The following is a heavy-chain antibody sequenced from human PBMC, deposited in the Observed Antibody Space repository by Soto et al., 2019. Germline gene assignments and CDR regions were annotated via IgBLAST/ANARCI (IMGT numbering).Heavy chain of an antibody. J-gene: IGHJ4*02. Sequence: GGSLRLSCAASGFTFSRYAMSWVRQAPGKGLEWVSAISGSGGSTYYADSVKGRFTISRDNSKNTLYLQMNSLRAEDTAVYYCAKDRNSGSYAADYFDYWGQGTLVTVSS. D-gene: IGHD1-26*01. CDR1: GFTFSRYA. CDR2: ISGSGGST. CDR3: AKDRNSGSYAADYFDY. V-gene: IGHV3-23*01.